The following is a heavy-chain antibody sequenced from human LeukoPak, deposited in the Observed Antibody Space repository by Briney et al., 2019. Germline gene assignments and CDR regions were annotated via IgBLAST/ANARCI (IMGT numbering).Heavy chain of an antibody. D-gene: IGHD3-10*01. CDR1: GFTFSSYW. J-gene: IGHJ4*02. CDR2: INSDGSST. CDR3: ARSTGWFGQGYFDY. Sequence: GGSLRLFCAASGFTFSSYWMHWVRQAPGKGLVWVSRINSDGSSTSYADSVKGRFTISRDNAKNTLYLQMNSLRAEDTAVYYCARSTGWFGQGYFDYWGQGTLVTVSS. V-gene: IGHV3-74*01.